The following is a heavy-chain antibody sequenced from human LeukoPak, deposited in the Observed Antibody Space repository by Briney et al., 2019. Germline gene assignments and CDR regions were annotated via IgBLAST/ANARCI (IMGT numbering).Heavy chain of an antibody. D-gene: IGHD3-10*01. V-gene: IGHV4-4*07. CDR2: IYTSGST. CDR1: GGSISSYY. CDR3: ARHPGHYYGSGSYSTFAFDI. J-gene: IGHJ3*02. Sequence: SETLSLTCTVSGGSISSYYWSWIRQPAGKGLEWIGRIYTSGSTNYNPSLKSRVTMSVDTSKNQFSLKLSSVTAADTAVYYCARHPGHYYGSGSYSTFAFDIWGQGTMVTVSS.